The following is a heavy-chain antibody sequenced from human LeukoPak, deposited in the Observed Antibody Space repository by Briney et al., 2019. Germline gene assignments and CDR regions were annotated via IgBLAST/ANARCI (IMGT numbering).Heavy chain of an antibody. J-gene: IGHJ5*02. Sequence: GSLRLSCAASGFTFSSYSMNWVRQAPGKGLEWVSYISSSSSTIYYADSVKGRFTISRDNAKNSLYLQMNSLRAEDTAVYYCAREGYCSSTSCSRNWFDPWGQGTLVTVSS. D-gene: IGHD2-2*01. CDR3: AREGYCSSTSCSRNWFDP. CDR1: GFTFSSYS. CDR2: ISSSSSTI. V-gene: IGHV3-48*04.